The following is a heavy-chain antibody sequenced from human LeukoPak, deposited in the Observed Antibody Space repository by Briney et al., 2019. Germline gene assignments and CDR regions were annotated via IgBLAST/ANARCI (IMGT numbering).Heavy chain of an antibody. Sequence: GGSLRLSCAASGFTFSSYAMHWVRQAPGKGLEWVAVISYDGSNKYYADSVKGRFTISRDNSKNTLYLQMNSLRAEDTAVYYCAKLDGSGSYHYYYYYYMDVWGKGTTVTISS. CDR1: GFTFSSYA. D-gene: IGHD3-10*01. J-gene: IGHJ6*03. V-gene: IGHV3-30*04. CDR3: AKLDGSGSYHYYYYYYMDV. CDR2: ISYDGSNK.